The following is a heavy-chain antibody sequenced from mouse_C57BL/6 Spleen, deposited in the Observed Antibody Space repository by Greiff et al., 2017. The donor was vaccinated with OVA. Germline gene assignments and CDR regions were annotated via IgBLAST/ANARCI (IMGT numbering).Heavy chain of an antibody. Sequence: QVQLQQPGAELVKPGASVKMSCQASGYTFTSYWITWVKQRPGQGLEWIGDIYPGSGSTNYNEKFKSKATLTVDTSSSTAYMQLSSLTSEDSAVYYCARRYYYGSSFDYWGQGTTLTVSS. J-gene: IGHJ2*01. D-gene: IGHD1-1*01. CDR1: GYTFTSYW. V-gene: IGHV1-55*01. CDR2: IYPGSGST. CDR3: ARRYYYGSSFDY.